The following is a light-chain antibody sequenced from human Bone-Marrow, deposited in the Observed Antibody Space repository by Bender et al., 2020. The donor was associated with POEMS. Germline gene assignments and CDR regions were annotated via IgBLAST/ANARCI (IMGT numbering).Light chain of an antibody. Sequence: SYELTQPPSVSVSPGQTASITCSGDKLVISYVCWYQQRSGHSPLLVIHQNSQRPSGIPERFSGSNSGNTATLTISGTQVMDEADYYCQGWDTTYNYVFGTATKVTVL. J-gene: IGLJ1*01. V-gene: IGLV3-1*01. CDR3: QGWDTTYNYV. CDR2: QNS. CDR1: KLVISY.